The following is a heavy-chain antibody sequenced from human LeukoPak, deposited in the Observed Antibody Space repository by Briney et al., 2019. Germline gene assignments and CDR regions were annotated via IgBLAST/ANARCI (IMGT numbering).Heavy chain of an antibody. D-gene: IGHD2-2*01. CDR3: VRRNYCSSTNCYVSYFDY. CDR1: GYSLTNYW. J-gene: IGHJ4*02. CDR2: IYPGDSDT. Sequence: GESLKISCKGSGYSLTNYWIGWVRQMPGKGLEWMGIIYPGDSDTAYSPSFQGQVTISADKSVSTAYLQWSSLKASDTAMYYCVRRNYCSSTNCYVSYFDYWAQGTLVTVSS. V-gene: IGHV5-51*01.